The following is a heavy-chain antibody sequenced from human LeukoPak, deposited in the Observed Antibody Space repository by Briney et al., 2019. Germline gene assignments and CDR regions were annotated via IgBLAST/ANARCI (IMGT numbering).Heavy chain of an antibody. Sequence: GGSLRLSCAASGLTFSSYWMSWVRQAPGKGLEWVGNIKQDGSEKYYVDSVKGRFTISRDNAKNSLYLQMNSLRAEDTAVYYCASWWELPFDYWGQGTLVTVSS. CDR1: GLTFSSYW. CDR2: IKQDGSEK. V-gene: IGHV3-7*01. D-gene: IGHD1-26*01. CDR3: ASWWELPFDY. J-gene: IGHJ4*02.